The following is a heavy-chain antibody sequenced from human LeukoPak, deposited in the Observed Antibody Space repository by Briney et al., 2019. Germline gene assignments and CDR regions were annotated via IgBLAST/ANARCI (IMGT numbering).Heavy chain of an antibody. D-gene: IGHD2-15*01. V-gene: IGHV5-51*01. J-gene: IGHJ4*02. CDR3: ARREIFCSGGSCHIYYFDY. Sequence: LGESLKISCKGSGYSFTSYWIGWVRQMPGKGLEWMGIIYPGDSDTRYSPSFQGQVTISADKSISTAYLQWSSLKASDTAMYYCARREIFCSGGSCHIYYFDYWGQGTLVTVSS. CDR2: IYPGDSDT. CDR1: GYSFTSYW.